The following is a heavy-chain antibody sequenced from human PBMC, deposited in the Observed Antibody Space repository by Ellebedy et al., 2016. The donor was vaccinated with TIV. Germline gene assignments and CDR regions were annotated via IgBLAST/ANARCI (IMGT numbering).Heavy chain of an antibody. CDR1: GDSVSSLSAA. J-gene: IGHJ3*01. D-gene: IGHD3-22*01. Sequence: MPSETLSLTCAISGDSVSSLSAAWNWIRQSPSGGLEWLGRTYYKFKWYNDSAISVRSRISVSPDTSKNLFSLHLQSVTPEDTAVYYCARGTGFYDSSGYFHDAFDFWGQGTMVTVSS. CDR2: TYYKFKWYN. CDR3: ARGTGFYDSSGYFHDAFDF. V-gene: IGHV6-1*01.